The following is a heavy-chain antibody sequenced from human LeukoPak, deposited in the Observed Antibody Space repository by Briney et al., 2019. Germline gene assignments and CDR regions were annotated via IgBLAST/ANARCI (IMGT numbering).Heavy chain of an antibody. CDR2: IRGIGDNT. CDR1: GFTFSTYA. Sequence: GGSLRLSCAASGFTFSTYAMNWVRQAPGRGLEWISAIRGIGDNTYYADSVRGRFTISRDNSKSTLYLQMNSLRAEDTAIYYCAKNMGPEYYYGMDVWGQGTTVTVSS. V-gene: IGHV3-23*01. D-gene: IGHD2/OR15-2a*01. J-gene: IGHJ6*02. CDR3: AKNMGPEYYYGMDV.